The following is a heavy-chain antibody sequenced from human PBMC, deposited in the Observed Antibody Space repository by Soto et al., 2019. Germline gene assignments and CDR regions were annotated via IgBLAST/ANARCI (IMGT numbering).Heavy chain of an antibody. D-gene: IGHD3-3*01. CDR1: GYTFTSYE. CDR3: ARGGAYYDFWSGYYRDYYGMDV. J-gene: IGHJ6*02. V-gene: IGHV1-8*01. Sequence: GASVKVSCKASGYTFTSYESNWVRQATGQGLEWMGWMNPNSGNTGYAQKFQGRVTMTRNTSISTAYMELSSLRSEDTAVYYCARGGAYYDFWSGYYRDYYGMDVWGQGTTVTVSS. CDR2: MNPNSGNT.